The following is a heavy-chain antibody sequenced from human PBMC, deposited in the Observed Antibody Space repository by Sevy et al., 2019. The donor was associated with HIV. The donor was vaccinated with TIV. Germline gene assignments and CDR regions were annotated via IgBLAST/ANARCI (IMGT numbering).Heavy chain of an antibody. Sequence: GESLKISCAASGFTLNNYAINWVRQAPGKGLEWVSGISGSGVSTYYADSVKGRFTISRDNSKNTLYLQMNSLRAEDTAVYYCAKDSYFDNTLFDYWGQGTLVTVSS. J-gene: IGHJ4*02. CDR2: ISGSGVST. CDR3: AKDSYFDNTLFDY. V-gene: IGHV3-23*01. CDR1: GFTLNNYA. D-gene: IGHD3-22*01.